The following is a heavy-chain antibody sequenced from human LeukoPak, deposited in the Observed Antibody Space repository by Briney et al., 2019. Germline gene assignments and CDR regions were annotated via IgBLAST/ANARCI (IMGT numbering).Heavy chain of an antibody. V-gene: IGHV3-21*01. D-gene: IGHD2-2*01. J-gene: IGHJ6*02. Sequence: GGSLRLSCAASGFTFSSYSMNWVRQAPGKGLEWVSSIISSSSYIYYADSVKGRFTISRDNAKNSLYLQMNSLRAEDTAVYYCARAGPPYCSSTSCDGMDVWGQGTTVTVSS. CDR2: IISSSSYI. CDR3: ARAGPPYCSSTSCDGMDV. CDR1: GFTFSSYS.